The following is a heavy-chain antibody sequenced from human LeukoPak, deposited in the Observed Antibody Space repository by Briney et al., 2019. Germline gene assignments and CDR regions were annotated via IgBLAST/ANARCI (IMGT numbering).Heavy chain of an antibody. CDR3: ARENSSGWYVPFDY. V-gene: IGHV3-74*01. Sequence: GGSLRLSCAASGFTFSSYWMSWVRQAPGKGLVWVSRINSDGSSTSYADSVKGRFTISRDNAKNTLYLQMNSLRAEDTAVYYCARENSSGWYVPFDYWGQGTLVTVSS. CDR2: INSDGSST. CDR1: GFTFSSYW. J-gene: IGHJ4*02. D-gene: IGHD6-19*01.